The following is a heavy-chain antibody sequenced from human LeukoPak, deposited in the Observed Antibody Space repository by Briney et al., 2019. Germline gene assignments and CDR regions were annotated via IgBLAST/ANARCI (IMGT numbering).Heavy chain of an antibody. J-gene: IGHJ4*02. D-gene: IGHD3-22*01. CDR3: AKDRSSSGLDWLDY. CDR2: ISYDGSNK. CDR1: GFTFSSYG. V-gene: IGHV3-30*18. Sequence: GGSLRLSCAASGFTFSSYGMHWVRQAPGKGLEWVAVISYDGSNKYYADSVKGRFTISRDNFKNTLYLQMNSLRAEDTAVYYCAKDRSSSGLDWLDYWGQGTLVTVSS.